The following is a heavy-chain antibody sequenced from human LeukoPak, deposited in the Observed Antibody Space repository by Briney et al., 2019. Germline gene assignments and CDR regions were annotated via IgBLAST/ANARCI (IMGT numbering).Heavy chain of an antibody. CDR1: GFTVSSNY. V-gene: IGHV3-53*01. Sequence: PGGSLRLSCAASGFTVSSNYMSWVRQAPGKGLEWASVIYSGGSTYYADSVKGRFTISRDNSKNTLYLQMNSLRAEDTAVYYCAREAIGIVGALGAFDIWGQGTMVTVSS. J-gene: IGHJ3*02. CDR2: IYSGGST. CDR3: AREAIGIVGALGAFDI. D-gene: IGHD1-26*01.